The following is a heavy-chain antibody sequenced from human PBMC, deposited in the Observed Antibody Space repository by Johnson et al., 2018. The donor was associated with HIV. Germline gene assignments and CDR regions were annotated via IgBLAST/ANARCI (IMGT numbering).Heavy chain of an antibody. CDR2: IGTAGDT. CDR1: GFTFSSYD. Sequence: VLLVESGGGLVQPGGSLRLSCAASGFTFSSYDMHWFRQATGKGLEWVSAIGTAGDTYYPGSVKGRFTISRENAKNSLYLQMNSLRAGDTAVYYCARGVPFGVVRLGYRAFDIWGQGTMVTVSS. V-gene: IGHV3-13*01. J-gene: IGHJ3*02. CDR3: ARGVPFGVVRLGYRAFDI. D-gene: IGHD3-3*01.